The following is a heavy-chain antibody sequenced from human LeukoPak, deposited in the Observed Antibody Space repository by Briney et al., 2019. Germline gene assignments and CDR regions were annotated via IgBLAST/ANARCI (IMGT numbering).Heavy chain of an antibody. CDR1: EFTFSTYW. D-gene: IGHD4-11*01. CDR3: ARDRKATVYYYYGMDV. Sequence: GGSLRLSCAASEFTFSTYWMSWVRQAPGKGLEWVANIKQDGSEKYYVDSVKGRFTISRDNAKNSLYLQMNSLRAEDTAVYYCARDRKATVYYYYGMDVWGRGTTVTVSS. CDR2: IKQDGSEK. J-gene: IGHJ6*02. V-gene: IGHV3-7*01.